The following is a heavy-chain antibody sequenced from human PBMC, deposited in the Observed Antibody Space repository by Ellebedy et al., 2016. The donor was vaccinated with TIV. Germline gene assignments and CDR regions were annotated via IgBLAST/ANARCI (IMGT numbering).Heavy chain of an antibody. CDR3: ARARSSGWLHTPDY. CDR2: IYPSGGST. Sequence: AASVKVSCKASGYTFSNYFMHWVRQAPGQGLEWMGIIYPSGGSTTYAQKLQGRVTMTRDTSTSTVYMELSSLRSEDTAVYYCARARSSGWLHTPDYWGQGILVTVSS. CDR1: GYTFSNYF. J-gene: IGHJ4*02. V-gene: IGHV1-46*04. D-gene: IGHD6-19*01.